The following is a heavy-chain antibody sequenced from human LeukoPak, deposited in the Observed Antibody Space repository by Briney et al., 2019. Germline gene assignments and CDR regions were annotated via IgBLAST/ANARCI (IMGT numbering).Heavy chain of an antibody. D-gene: IGHD2-2*01. CDR2: IIPIFGTA. Sequence: SVKVSCKASGGTFSSYAISWVRQAPGQGLEWMGGIIPIFGTANYAQKFQGRVTITADESTSTAYMELSSLRSEDTAVYYCAKEYGPYYYYYMDVWGKGTTVTVSS. J-gene: IGHJ6*03. CDR1: GGTFSSYA. CDR3: AKEYGPYYYYYMDV. V-gene: IGHV1-69*13.